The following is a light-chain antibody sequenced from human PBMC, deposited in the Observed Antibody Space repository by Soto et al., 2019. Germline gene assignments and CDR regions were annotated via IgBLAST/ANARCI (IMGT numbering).Light chain of an antibody. CDR2: EVN. Sequence: QSALTQPASVSGSPGQSITISCTGTSSDIGSYNRVSWYQQPPGTAPKLIIYEVNNRPSGVPDRFSGSKSGNTASLTISGLQAEVEADYYCNSFTTSSTYVFGTGTKLTVL. V-gene: IGLV2-18*02. CDR3: NSFTTSSTYV. J-gene: IGLJ1*01. CDR1: SSDIGSYNR.